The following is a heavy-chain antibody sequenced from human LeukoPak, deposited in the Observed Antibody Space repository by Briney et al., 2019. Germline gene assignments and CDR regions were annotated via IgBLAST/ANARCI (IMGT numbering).Heavy chain of an antibody. J-gene: IGHJ6*02. CDR3: ARDRSSGWNFYYYYGMDV. CDR2: MNPNSGNT. D-gene: IGHD6-19*01. Sequence: ASVKVSCKASGYTFTNSDISWVRQASGQGLEWMGWMNPNSGNTGYAQKFRGRVTITRNTSISTAYMELSSLRSEDTAVYYCARDRSSGWNFYYYYGMDVWGQGTTVTVSS. CDR1: GYTFTNSD. V-gene: IGHV1-8*01.